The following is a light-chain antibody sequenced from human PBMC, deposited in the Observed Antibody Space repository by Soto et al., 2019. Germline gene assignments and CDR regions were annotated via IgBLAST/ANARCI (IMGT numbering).Light chain of an antibody. Sequence: EIVMTQSPPSLTVTPGEPASISCRSSQRLLHSNGNIFLDWYLQRPGQSPQLLIYLGFNLASGVPDRVSGSVAGTDFTLKISRVEAEDVGVYYCMQALLTPYTFGQGTKLEIK. CDR2: LGF. J-gene: IGKJ2*01. CDR1: QRLLHSNGNIF. CDR3: MQALLTPYT. V-gene: IGKV2-28*01.